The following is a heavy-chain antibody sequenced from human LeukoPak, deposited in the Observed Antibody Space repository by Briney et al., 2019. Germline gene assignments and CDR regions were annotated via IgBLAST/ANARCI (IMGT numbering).Heavy chain of an antibody. J-gene: IGHJ4*02. D-gene: IGHD4/OR15-4a*01. V-gene: IGHV3-23*01. CDR2: ISPRGGGT. CDR3: ARRAGAYSHPYDY. Sequence: GGTLRLSCAASGFTFSNYGMNWVRQAPGKGLEWLSGISPRGGGTYYADSVKGRFTISRDNSKNTLYLQMNSLRAEDTAVYYCARRAGAYSHPYDYWGQGTLVTVSS. CDR1: GFTFSNYG.